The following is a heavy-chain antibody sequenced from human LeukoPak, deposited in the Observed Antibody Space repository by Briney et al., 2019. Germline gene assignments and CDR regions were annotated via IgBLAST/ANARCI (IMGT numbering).Heavy chain of an antibody. Sequence: ASVKVSCKASGYIFTGHYMHWVRQAPGQGLDYMGWINPNSGGTHFAQKFQGRVTMTRDTSIGTAYMELSGLRSDDTAVYYCARAQPIIGYQYYGIDVWGQGTTVTVSS. CDR1: GYIFTGHY. CDR3: ARAQPIIGYQYYGIDV. CDR2: INPNSGGT. V-gene: IGHV1-2*02. J-gene: IGHJ6*02. D-gene: IGHD3-3*01.